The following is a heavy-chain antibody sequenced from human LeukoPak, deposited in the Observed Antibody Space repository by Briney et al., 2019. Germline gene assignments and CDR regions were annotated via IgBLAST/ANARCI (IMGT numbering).Heavy chain of an antibody. CDR2: IYYSGST. V-gene: IGHV4-59*01. CDR1: GGAISSYY. CDR3: ARGSFWSGYYLRFDP. J-gene: IGHJ5*02. Sequence: ETLSLTCTVSGGAISSYYWSWIRQPPGKGLEWIGYIYYSGSTNYNPSLKSRVTISVDTSKNQFSLKLGSVTAADTAVYCCARGSFWSGYYLRFDPWGQGTLVTVSS. D-gene: IGHD3-3*01.